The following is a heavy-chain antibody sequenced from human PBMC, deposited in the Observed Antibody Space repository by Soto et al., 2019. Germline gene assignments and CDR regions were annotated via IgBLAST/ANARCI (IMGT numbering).Heavy chain of an antibody. Sequence: SETLSLTCSVSGDTIPSLYWNWIRQPPGKGLEWIGYIYHSGSTYYNPSLKSRVTISVDRSKNQFSLKLSSVTAADTAVYYCARVPGPWGQGTLVTVLL. V-gene: IGHV4-30-2*01. J-gene: IGHJ5*02. CDR1: GDTIPSLY. CDR3: ARVPGP. CDR2: IYHSGST.